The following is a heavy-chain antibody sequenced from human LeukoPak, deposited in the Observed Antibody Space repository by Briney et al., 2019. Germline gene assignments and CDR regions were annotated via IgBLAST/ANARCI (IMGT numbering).Heavy chain of an antibody. CDR1: GGSISSGGYY. J-gene: IGHJ4*02. Sequence: SETLSLTCTVSGGSISSGGYYWSWIRQHPGKGLEWIGYIYYSGTTNYNPSLKSRVTISVDTSKNQFSLKLSSVTAADTAVYYCARGPGALLHWGQRILVTVSS. CDR2: IYYSGTT. CDR3: ARGPGALLH. V-gene: IGHV4-31*03. D-gene: IGHD3-10*01.